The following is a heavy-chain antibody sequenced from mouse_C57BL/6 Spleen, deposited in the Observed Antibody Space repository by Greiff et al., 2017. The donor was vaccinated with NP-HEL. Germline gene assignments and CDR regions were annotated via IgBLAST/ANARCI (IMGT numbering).Heavy chain of an antibody. D-gene: IGHD4-1*01. Sequence: EVQGVESGGGLVQPGGSMKLSCVASGFTFSNYWMNWVRQSPEKGLEWVAQIRLKSDNYATHYAESVKGRFTISRDDSKSSVYLQMNNLRAEDTGIYYCTGGLGGFAYWGQGTLVTVSA. J-gene: IGHJ3*01. CDR3: TGGLGGFAY. V-gene: IGHV6-3*01. CDR1: GFTFSNYW. CDR2: IRLKSDNYAT.